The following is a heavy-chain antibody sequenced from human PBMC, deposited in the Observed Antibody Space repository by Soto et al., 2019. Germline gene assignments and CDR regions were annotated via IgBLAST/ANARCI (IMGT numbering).Heavy chain of an antibody. J-gene: IGHJ6*03. Sequence: QVQLQQWGAGLLKPSETLSLTCAVYGGSFSGYYWSWIRQPPGKGLEWIGEINHRGSTNYNPSLKSRVTISVDTSKNQFSLKLSSVTAADTAVYYCARVGPYYDFWSGYYKSSYMDVWGKGTTVTVSS. CDR3: ARVGPYYDFWSGYYKSSYMDV. D-gene: IGHD3-3*01. V-gene: IGHV4-34*01. CDR2: INHRGST. CDR1: GGSFSGYY.